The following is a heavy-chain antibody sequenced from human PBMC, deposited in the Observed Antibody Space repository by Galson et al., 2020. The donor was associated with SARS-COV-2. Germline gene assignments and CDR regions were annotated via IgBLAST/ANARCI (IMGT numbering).Heavy chain of an antibody. CDR2: ISSSSTYI. Sequence: GGSLRLSCAASGFTFSLYGMGWVRQAPGKGLEWVSSISSSSTYIDYATSVKGRFTISRDNAKKSVSLQMNSLRAEDTAKYFCARRSSIYLDTFDIWGRGTMVTVSS. CDR3: ARRSSIYLDTFDI. J-gene: IGHJ3*02. V-gene: IGHV3-21*01. CDR1: GFTFSLYG. D-gene: IGHD2-2*01.